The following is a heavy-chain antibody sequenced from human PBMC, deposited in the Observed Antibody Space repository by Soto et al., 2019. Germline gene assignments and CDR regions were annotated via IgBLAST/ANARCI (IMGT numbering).Heavy chain of an antibody. CDR3: ARDGGYCSSTSCYWWFDP. CDR1: GFTFISYS. J-gene: IGHJ5*02. D-gene: IGHD2-2*01. V-gene: IGHV3-21*01. CDR2: ISSSSSYI. Sequence: TGGALRLSCAASGFTFISYSMNWVRQAPGKGLEWVSSISSSSSYIYYADSVKGRFTISRDNAKNSLYLQMNSLRAEDTAVYYCARDGGYCSSTSCYWWFDPWGQGTLVTVSS.